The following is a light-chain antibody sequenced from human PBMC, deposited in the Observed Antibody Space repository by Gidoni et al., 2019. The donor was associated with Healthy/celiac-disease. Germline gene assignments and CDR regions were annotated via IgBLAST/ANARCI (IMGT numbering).Light chain of an antibody. CDR1: QNVHSN. CDR2: GAS. V-gene: IGKV3-15*01. J-gene: IGKJ2*01. Sequence: EIVMTQSPATLSVSPGERATLSCRASQNVHSNLAWYQQKTGQAPRLLIYGASTRATGIPARFSGSGSGTEFTLTISSLQSEDCAVYYCQQYNTWGPFFGQGTKLEIK. CDR3: QQYNTWGPF.